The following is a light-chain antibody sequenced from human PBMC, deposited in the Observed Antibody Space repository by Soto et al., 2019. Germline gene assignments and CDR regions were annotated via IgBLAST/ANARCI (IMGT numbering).Light chain of an antibody. CDR3: QQYGTSPGT. Sequence: EIVLTQSPGTLSLSPAQRATLSCRASQSVSTSYLAWYQQKPGQAPRLLIYGASIRATGIPDRFSGSGSGTDFTLTINRLEPEDFAVYYCQQYGTSPGTFGQGTKVEIK. V-gene: IGKV3-20*01. J-gene: IGKJ1*01. CDR2: GAS. CDR1: QSVSTSY.